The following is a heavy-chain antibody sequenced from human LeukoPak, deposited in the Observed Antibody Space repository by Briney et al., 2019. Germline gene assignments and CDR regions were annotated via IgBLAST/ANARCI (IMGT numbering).Heavy chain of an antibody. CDR3: ARRGLVAGIYDLVYGFDL. Sequence: GASVTVSCKAAGYSFTTFHINWVRQAPGQGPEWMGWVNPDTGNTGFAQKFQDRVTITQNSSVTTVYMELSSLTSEDTAVYYCARRGLVAGIYDLVYGFDLWGQGTMVTVSS. CDR1: GYSFTTFH. D-gene: IGHD3/OR15-3a*01. CDR2: VNPDTGNT. J-gene: IGHJ3*01. V-gene: IGHV1-8*03.